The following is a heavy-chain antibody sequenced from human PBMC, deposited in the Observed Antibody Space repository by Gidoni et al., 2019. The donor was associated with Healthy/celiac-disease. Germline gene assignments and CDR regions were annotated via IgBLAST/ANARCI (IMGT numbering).Heavy chain of an antibody. V-gene: IGHV4-34*01. D-gene: IGHD3-22*01. Sequence: QVQLQQWGAGLLKPSETLSLTCAVYVGSFSGYYWSWIRQPPGKGLEWIGEINHSGSTNYNPSLKSRVTISVDTSKNQFSLKLSSVTAADTAVYYCARGGEHYYDSSGYVYWGQGTLVTVSS. CDR1: VGSFSGYY. J-gene: IGHJ4*02. CDR2: INHSGST. CDR3: ARGGEHYYDSSGYVY.